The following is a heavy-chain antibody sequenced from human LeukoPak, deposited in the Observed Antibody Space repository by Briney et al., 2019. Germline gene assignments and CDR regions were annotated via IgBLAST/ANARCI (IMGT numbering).Heavy chain of an antibody. J-gene: IGHJ4*02. CDR3: ARVALGKGKASPGSLGY. V-gene: IGHV1-8*01. CDR1: GYTFTSYD. CDR2: MNPNSGNT. Sequence: ASVNVSCKASGYTFTSYDINWVRQATGQGLELRGWMNPNSGNTAYAQKFQGRVTMTSNTSISTVYMELSSLRSEDTAVYYCARVALGKGKASPGSLGYWGQGTLVTVSS. D-gene: IGHD3-16*01.